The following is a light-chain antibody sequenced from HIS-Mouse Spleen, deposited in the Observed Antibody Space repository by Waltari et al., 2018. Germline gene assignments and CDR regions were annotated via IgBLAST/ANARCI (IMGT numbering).Light chain of an antibody. Sequence: QSALTQPASVSGSPGQSITISCTGTRSDVGGYTYGSWYTQHPGKPPKLMIYDVSNRPSGVSNRFSGSKSGNTASLTISGLQAEDEADYYCSSYTSSSTLVFGGGTKLTVL. J-gene: IGLJ2*01. V-gene: IGLV2-14*03. CDR3: SSYTSSSTLV. CDR1: RSDVGGYTY. CDR2: DVS.